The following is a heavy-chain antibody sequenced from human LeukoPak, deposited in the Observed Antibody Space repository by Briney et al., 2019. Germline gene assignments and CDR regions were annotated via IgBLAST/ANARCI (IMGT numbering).Heavy chain of an antibody. CDR1: GFTFSSYG. CDR2: TWYDGSNK. J-gene: IGHJ4*02. D-gene: IGHD2-15*01. CDR3: ARDVGPY. V-gene: IGHV3-33*01. Sequence: AGGSLRLSCAASGFTFSSYGMHWVRQAPGKGLEWVAATWYDGSNKYYGDSVKGRFTISRDNSKNTLYLQMNSLRAEDMAMYYCARDVGPYWGQGTLVTVSS.